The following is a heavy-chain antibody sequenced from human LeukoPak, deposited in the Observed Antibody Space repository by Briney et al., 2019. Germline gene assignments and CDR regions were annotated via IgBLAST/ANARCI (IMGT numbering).Heavy chain of an antibody. V-gene: IGHV3-53*01. CDR3: ARGMGRSWSHGY. D-gene: IGHD2-8*01. J-gene: IGHJ4*02. Sequence: SVKGRFTISRDNSKNTLYLQMNSLRVEDTAVYYCARGMGRSWSHGYWGQGTLVTVSS.